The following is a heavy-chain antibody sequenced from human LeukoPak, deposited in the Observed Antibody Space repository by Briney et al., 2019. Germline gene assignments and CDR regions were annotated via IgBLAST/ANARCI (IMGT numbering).Heavy chain of an antibody. CDR1: GVSINTYF. CDR3: ASRLGGTTFH. Sequence: SETLSLTCTVSGVSINTYFWSWIRQPPGKGLEWIGYVYYNGITNYSPSLKSRVSISLDTSKNQFSLRLNSVTAAETAVYYCASRLGGTTFHWGQGTLVTVSS. J-gene: IGHJ4*02. CDR2: VYYNGIT. D-gene: IGHD1/OR15-1a*01. V-gene: IGHV4-59*01.